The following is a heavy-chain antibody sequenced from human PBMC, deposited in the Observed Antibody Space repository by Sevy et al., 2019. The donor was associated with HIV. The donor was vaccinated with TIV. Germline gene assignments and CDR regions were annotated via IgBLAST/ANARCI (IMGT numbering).Heavy chain of an antibody. Sequence: SETLSLTCPVSGGSMSSGNYLWSWIRQTPGKGLEWIGAVHYSGRTYYNPSLKSRSTISEDTSKNQYSLNLNSVTAADTAVYFCARNFDYWGQGTLVTVSS. CDR3: ARNFDY. J-gene: IGHJ4*02. CDR2: VHYSGRT. CDR1: GGSMSSGNYL. V-gene: IGHV4-39*01.